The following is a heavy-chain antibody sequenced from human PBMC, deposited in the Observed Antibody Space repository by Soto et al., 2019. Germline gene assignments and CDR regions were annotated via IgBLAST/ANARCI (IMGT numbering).Heavy chain of an antibody. CDR3: AKEGMAVAGTSYFDY. Sequence: EVQLLESGGGLVQPGGSLRLSCAASGFTFSSYAMSWVRQAPGKGLEWVSAISGSGGSTYYADSVKGRFTISRDNSKNPLYLQMNSRRAGDTAVYYCAKEGMAVAGTSYFDYWGQGTLVTVSS. CDR2: ISGSGGST. D-gene: IGHD6-19*01. V-gene: IGHV3-23*01. J-gene: IGHJ4*02. CDR1: GFTFSSYA.